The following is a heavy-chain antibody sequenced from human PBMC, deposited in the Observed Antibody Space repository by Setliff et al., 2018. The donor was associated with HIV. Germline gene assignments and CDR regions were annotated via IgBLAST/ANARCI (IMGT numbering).Heavy chain of an antibody. CDR3: ARGGAVTVLGIPSYYSFYGLDK. CDR2: IFTSGDT. V-gene: IGHV4-31*03. Sequence: PSETLSLTCTVSGDSIGRGGYYWGWIRQHPGKGLEWIGYIFTSGDTNYNPSLRSRVTLSVDTSKNQVSLKLGSVTAADTAVYFCARGGAVTVLGIPSYYSFYGLDKWGQGTTVTVSS. CDR1: GDSIGRGGYY. J-gene: IGHJ6*02. D-gene: IGHD2-21*02.